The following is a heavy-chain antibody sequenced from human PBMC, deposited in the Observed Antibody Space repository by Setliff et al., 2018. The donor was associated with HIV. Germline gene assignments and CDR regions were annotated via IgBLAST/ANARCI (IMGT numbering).Heavy chain of an antibody. D-gene: IGHD1-26*01. V-gene: IGHV4-4*07. Sequence: SETLSLTCTVSDGSMSSYFWSWIRQPAGKGLEWIGRIYTSGITNYNPSLKSRVTLSVDTSKSQFPLSLSSVTAADTAVYYCARESTGSFRGLDFWGQGTLGTSPQ. CDR1: DGSMSSYF. J-gene: IGHJ4*02. CDR3: ARESTGSFRGLDF. CDR2: IYTSGIT.